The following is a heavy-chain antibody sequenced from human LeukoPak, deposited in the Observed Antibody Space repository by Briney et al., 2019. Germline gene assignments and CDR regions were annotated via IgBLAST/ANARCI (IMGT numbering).Heavy chain of an antibody. V-gene: IGHV1-8*01. CDR1: GHTFTSYD. Sequence: ASVKVSCKASGHTFTSYDINWVRQATGQGLEWMGWMNPNSGNTGYAQKFQGRVTMTRNTSISTAYMELSSLRSEDTAVYYCARGIPVTTRAYYYYGMDVWGQGTTVTVSS. CDR2: MNPNSGNT. D-gene: IGHD4-17*01. CDR3: ARGIPVTTRAYYYYGMDV. J-gene: IGHJ6*02.